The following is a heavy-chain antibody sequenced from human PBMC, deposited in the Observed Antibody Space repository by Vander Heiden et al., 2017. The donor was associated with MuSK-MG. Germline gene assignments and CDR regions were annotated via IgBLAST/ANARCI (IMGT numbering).Heavy chain of an antibody. D-gene: IGHD4-4*01. CDR3: AKDRRRWLQYPTPDY. J-gene: IGHJ4*02. CDR1: GFTFGSYG. Sequence: QVQLVESGGGVVQPGRSLRLSCAASGFTFGSYGMHWGRQAPGKGLEWVAVIWYDGSNKYYADSVKGRFTISRDNSKNTLYLQMNSLRAEDTAVYYCAKDRRRWLQYPTPDYWGQGTLVTVSS. V-gene: IGHV3-33*06. CDR2: IWYDGSNK.